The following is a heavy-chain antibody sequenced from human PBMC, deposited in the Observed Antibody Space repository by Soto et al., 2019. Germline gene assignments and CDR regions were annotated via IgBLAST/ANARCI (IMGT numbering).Heavy chain of an antibody. D-gene: IGHD6-13*01. CDR2: IYYSGST. CDR3: ARDRIAAAGNNYYYMDV. CDR1: GGSISSGGYY. J-gene: IGHJ6*03. V-gene: IGHV4-31*03. Sequence: SETLSLTCTVSGGSISSGGYYWSWIRQHPGKGLEWIGYIYYSGSTYYNPSLKSRVTISVDTSKNQFSLKLSSVTAADTAVYYCARDRIAAAGNNYYYMDVWGKGTTVTVSS.